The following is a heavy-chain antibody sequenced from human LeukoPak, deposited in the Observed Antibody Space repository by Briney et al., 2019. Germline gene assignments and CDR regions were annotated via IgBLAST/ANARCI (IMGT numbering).Heavy chain of an antibody. V-gene: IGHV3-7*01. CDR2: IKQDGSEK. D-gene: IGHD3-16*02. CDR1: GFTFSSYW. Sequence: GGSLRLSCAASGFTFSSYWMSWVRQAPGKGLEWVANIKQDGSEKYYVDSVKGRFTISRDNAKNSLYLQMNSLRAEHAAVYYCARDLYDYVWGSYRSLGIDYWGQGTLVTVSS. J-gene: IGHJ4*02. CDR3: ARDLYDYVWGSYRSLGIDY.